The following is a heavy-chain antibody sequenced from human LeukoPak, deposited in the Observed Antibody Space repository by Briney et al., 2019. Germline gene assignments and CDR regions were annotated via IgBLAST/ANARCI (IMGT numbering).Heavy chain of an antibody. Sequence: GSLRLSCAASGFTFSSYWMSWVRQPPGKGLEWIGEINHSGSTNYNPSLKSRVTISVDTSKNQFSLKLSSVTAADTAVYYCARGRSGRYDYWGQGTLVTVSS. CDR1: GFTFSSYW. J-gene: IGHJ4*02. CDR3: ARGRSGRYDY. D-gene: IGHD1-26*01. CDR2: INHSGST. V-gene: IGHV4-34*01.